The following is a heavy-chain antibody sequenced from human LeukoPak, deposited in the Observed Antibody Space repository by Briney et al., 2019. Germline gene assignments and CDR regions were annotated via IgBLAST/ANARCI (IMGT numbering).Heavy chain of an antibody. J-gene: IGHJ4*02. CDR1: GFTFSAYW. CDR3: AKDFYDSTGRFDS. CDR2: VDADGSTV. V-gene: IGHV3-74*01. Sequence: HPGGSLRLSCAASGFTFSAYWMNWVRQGPGKGLVWVARVDADGSTVNYADSVKGRFTISRDNAKNTLYLQMNSLRAEDTALYYCAKDFYDSTGRFDSWGQGTLVTVSS. D-gene: IGHD3-22*01.